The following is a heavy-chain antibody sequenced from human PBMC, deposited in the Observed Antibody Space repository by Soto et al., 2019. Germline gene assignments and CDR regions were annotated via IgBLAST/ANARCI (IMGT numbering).Heavy chain of an antibody. V-gene: IGHV3-15*01. CDR2: IKSKTDGGTT. D-gene: IGHD2-21*01. CDR3: TDPFAGGDGSYPEDAFDI. CDR1: GFTFSNAW. Sequence: GESLKISCAASGFTFSNAWMSWVRQAPGKGLEWVGRIKSKTDGGTTDYAAPVKGRYTISRDDSKNTLYLQMNSRKTDNTVRYYRTDPFAGGDGSYPEDAFDIWGQGTMVTVSS. J-gene: IGHJ3*02.